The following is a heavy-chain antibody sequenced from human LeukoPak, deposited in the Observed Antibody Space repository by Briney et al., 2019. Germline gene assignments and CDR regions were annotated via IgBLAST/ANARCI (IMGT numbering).Heavy chain of an antibody. J-gene: IGHJ3*02. D-gene: IGHD5-18*01. V-gene: IGHV4-59*08. CDR2: SHNSGET. CDR1: GVSMTTYY. Sequence: SETLSLTCTVSGVSMTTYYWSWIRQPPGKGLEWIAYSHNSGETKYNPSFKSRITISVDTSKNEFSLKLTSVTAADTAVYYCARQPGSTAAFDIWGQGTTVTVSA. CDR3: ARQPGSTAAFDI.